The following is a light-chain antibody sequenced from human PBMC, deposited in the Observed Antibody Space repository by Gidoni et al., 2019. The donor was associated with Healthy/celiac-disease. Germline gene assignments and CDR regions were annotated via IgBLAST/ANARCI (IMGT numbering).Light chain of an antibody. V-gene: IGKV3-15*01. J-gene: IGKJ2*01. CDR2: GAS. CDR3: QQYNNWPPYVT. Sequence: EIVMTQSPATLSVSPGERATLSCRASQSVRRNLAWYQQKPGQAPRLLIYGASTRATGIPARFSGSGSGTEFILTISSLQSEDFAVYYCQQYNNWPPYVTFXQXTKLEIK. CDR1: QSVRRN.